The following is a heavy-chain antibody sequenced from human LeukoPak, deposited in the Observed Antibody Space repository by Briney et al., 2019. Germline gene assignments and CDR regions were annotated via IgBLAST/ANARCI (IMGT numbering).Heavy chain of an antibody. J-gene: IGHJ5*02. V-gene: IGHV3-66*02. Sequence: GRSLRLSCAASGFTVSSNYMSWVRQAPGKGLEWVSVIYSGGSTYYADSVKGRFTISRDNSKNTLYLQMNSLRAEDTAVYYCARDLFRMGWFDPWGQGTLVTVSS. D-gene: IGHD2-21*01. CDR2: IYSGGST. CDR3: ARDLFRMGWFDP. CDR1: GFTVSSNY.